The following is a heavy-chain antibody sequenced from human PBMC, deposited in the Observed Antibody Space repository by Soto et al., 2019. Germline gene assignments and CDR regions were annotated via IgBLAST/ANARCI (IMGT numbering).Heavy chain of an antibody. CDR3: ARGSITMVRGSNYFAY. CDR2: INHSGST. CDR1: GGSFSGYY. V-gene: IGHV4-34*01. Sequence: SETLSLTCAVYGGSFSGYYWSWIRQPPGKGLEWIGEINHSGSTNYNPSLKSRVTISVDTSKNQFSLKLSSVTAADTAVYYCARGSITMVRGSNYFAYWGQGTLVTVSS. J-gene: IGHJ4*02. D-gene: IGHD3-10*01.